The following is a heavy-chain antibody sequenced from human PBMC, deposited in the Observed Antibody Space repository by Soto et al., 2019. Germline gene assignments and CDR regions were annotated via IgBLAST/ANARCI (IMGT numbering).Heavy chain of an antibody. J-gene: IGHJ6*02. CDR3: ARSGLSHYYYYGMDV. CDR1: GGSISSSSYY. CDR2: IYYSGST. V-gene: IGHV4-39*07. Sequence: PSETLSLTCTVSGGSISSSSYYWGWIRQPPGKGLEWIGSIYYSGSTYYNPSLKSRVTISVDTSKNQFSLKLSSVTAADTAVYYCARSGLSHYYYYGMDVWGQGTTVTVSS.